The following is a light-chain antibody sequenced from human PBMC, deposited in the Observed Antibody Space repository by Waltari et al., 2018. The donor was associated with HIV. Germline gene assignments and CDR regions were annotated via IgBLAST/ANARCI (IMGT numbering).Light chain of an antibody. CDR3: CSYAGSSNWV. V-gene: IGLV2-23*01. Sequence: QSALTQPASVSGSPGQSITISCTGRSSDVGRYNLVSWYQQHPGQAPKLTIYEGINRPSGFSNRFAGSKSGNTASLTISGLQADDEADYYCCSYAGSSNWVFGGGTKLTVL. CDR2: EGI. CDR1: SSDVGRYNL. J-gene: IGLJ3*02.